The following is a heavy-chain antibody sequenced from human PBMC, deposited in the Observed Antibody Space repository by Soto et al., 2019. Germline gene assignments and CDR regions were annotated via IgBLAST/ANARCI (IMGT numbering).Heavy chain of an antibody. CDR3: ARDQWNCSSTSCRPSNYYYYYGMDV. V-gene: IGHV6-1*01. CDR1: GDSVSSNSAA. D-gene: IGHD2-2*01. CDR2: TYYRSKWYN. Sequence: PSQTLSLTCAISGDSVSSNSAAWNWIRQSPSRGLEWLGRTYYRSKWYNDYAVSVKSRITINPDTSKNQFSLQLNSVTPEDTAVYYCARDQWNCSSTSCRPSNYYYYYGMDVWGQGTTVTVSS. J-gene: IGHJ6*02.